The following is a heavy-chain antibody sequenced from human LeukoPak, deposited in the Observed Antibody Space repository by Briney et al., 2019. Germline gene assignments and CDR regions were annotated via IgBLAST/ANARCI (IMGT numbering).Heavy chain of an antibody. J-gene: IGHJ4*02. D-gene: IGHD3-16*01. V-gene: IGHV3-21*06. CDR3: GRAFPPLRTSSAGDL. CDR1: GFTFSDYD. Sequence: GGSLRLTCSASGFTFSDYDMNWLRQAPGKGLEWISAISGRSSHTYYGDSVKGRFSISRDNAKNLLYLQMNGLGAEDTAVYYCGRAFPPLRTSSAGDLWGQGTLVTVSS. CDR2: ISGRSSHT.